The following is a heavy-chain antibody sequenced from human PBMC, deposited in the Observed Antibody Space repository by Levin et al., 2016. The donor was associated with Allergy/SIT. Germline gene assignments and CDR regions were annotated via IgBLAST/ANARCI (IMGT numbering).Heavy chain of an antibody. CDR3: ARHWGGFPWYFDY. D-gene: IGHD2-21*01. CDR2: IYYSGST. Sequence: WIRQPPGKGLEWIGSIYYSGSTYYNPSLKSRVTISVDTSKNQFSLKLSSVTAADTAVYYCARHWGGFPWYFDYWGQGTLVTVSS. V-gene: IGHV4-39*01. J-gene: IGHJ4*02.